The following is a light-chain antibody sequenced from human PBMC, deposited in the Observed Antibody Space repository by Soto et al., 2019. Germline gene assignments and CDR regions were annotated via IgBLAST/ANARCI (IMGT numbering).Light chain of an antibody. V-gene: IGLV1-44*01. CDR2: SNN. Sequence: QSVLTQPPSASGTPGQRVTISCSGSSSNIGSNTVNWYQQLPGTAPKLLIYSNNQRPSGVPDRFSGSKSGTSASLAISGLQSEDEADYYCAAWDGSLNGSWVFGGGTKLTVL. CDR3: AAWDGSLNGSWV. CDR1: SSNIGSNT. J-gene: IGLJ3*02.